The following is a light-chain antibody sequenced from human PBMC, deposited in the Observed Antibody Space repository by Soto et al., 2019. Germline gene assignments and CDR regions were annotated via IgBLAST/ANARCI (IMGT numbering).Light chain of an antibody. J-gene: IGKJ1*01. CDR1: QSVSGW. V-gene: IGKV1-5*01. Sequence: EIQMTQSPSTLSASVGDTFTVTCMASQSVSGWLAWYQQKPGEAPNLLIYDASALPRGVPSRFSGSGSGKKFTLTIASLQPDDFATYYCQPYETFSGTVGPGTQVEIK. CDR3: QPYETFSGT. CDR2: DAS.